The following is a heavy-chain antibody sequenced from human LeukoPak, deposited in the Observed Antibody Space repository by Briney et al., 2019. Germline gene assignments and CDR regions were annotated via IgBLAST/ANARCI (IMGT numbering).Heavy chain of an antibody. CDR1: GYSISSGYY. CDR3: ARGRRYSSGWYRGAFDI. D-gene: IGHD6-19*01. Sequence: PSETLSLTCTVSGYSISSGYYWSWIRQPPGKGLEWIGEINHSGSTNYNPSLKSRVTISVDTSKNQFSLKLSSVTAADTAVYYYARGRRYSSGWYRGAFDIWGQGTMVTVSS. J-gene: IGHJ3*02. CDR2: INHSGST. V-gene: IGHV4-38-2*02.